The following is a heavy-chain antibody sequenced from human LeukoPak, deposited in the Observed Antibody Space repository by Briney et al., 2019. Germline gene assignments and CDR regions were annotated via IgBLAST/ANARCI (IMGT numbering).Heavy chain of an antibody. V-gene: IGHV3-30*02. Sequence: PGGSLRLSCAASGFTFSSYGMHWVRQAPGKGLEWVAFIRYDGSNKYYADSVKGRFTISRDNSKNTLYLQMNSLRAEDTAVYYCAKDRWYSGRGTLIYWGQGTLVTVSS. CDR2: IRYDGSNK. CDR3: AKDRWYSGRGTLIY. D-gene: IGHD1-26*01. CDR1: GFTFSSYG. J-gene: IGHJ4*02.